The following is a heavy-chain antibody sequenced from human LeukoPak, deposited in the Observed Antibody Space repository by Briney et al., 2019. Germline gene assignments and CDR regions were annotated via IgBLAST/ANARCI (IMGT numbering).Heavy chain of an antibody. CDR2: ISYDGSNK. CDR1: GFTFSSYA. CDR3: ARDLDGSYRYYYYYGMDV. J-gene: IGHJ6*02. V-gene: IGHV3-30-3*01. D-gene: IGHD1-26*01. Sequence: GGSLRLSCAASGFTFSSYAMHWVRQAPGKGLEWVAVISYDGSNKYYADSVKGRFTISRDNSKNTLYLQLNSLRAEDTAVYYCARDLDGSYRYYYYYGMDVWGQGTTVTVSS.